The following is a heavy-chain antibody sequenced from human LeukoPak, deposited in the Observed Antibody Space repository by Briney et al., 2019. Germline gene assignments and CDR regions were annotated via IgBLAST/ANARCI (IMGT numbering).Heavy chain of an antibody. D-gene: IGHD6-19*01. CDR3: VRGGQSSGWFGGYFDY. CDR2: ISYNGIT. V-gene: IGHV4-59*13. J-gene: IGHJ4*02. CDR1: GGSMSSES. Sequence: SETLSLTCTVSGGSMSSESWSWIRQPPGPGLEWIGYISYNGITKYNPSLKSRVTMSAYTSKNQFSLTLNSMTAADTAAYYCVRGGQSSGWFGGYFDYWGQGTLVSVSS.